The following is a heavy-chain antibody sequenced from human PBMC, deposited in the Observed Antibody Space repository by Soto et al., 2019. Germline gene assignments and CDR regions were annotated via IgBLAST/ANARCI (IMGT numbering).Heavy chain of an antibody. CDR1: GFPFSTYG. V-gene: IGHV3-33*01. CDR2: IWSDGNNK. Sequence: QVQLVESGGGVVQPGRSLRLPCLASGFPFSTYGMHWVRQAPGKGLEWVALIWSDGNNKYNGDSVKGRFTISRDNSKNTLYLQMNSLRVEDTAVYYCARDPPEDSRGYFALDVWGQGTMVTVSS. D-gene: IGHD3-22*01. J-gene: IGHJ3*01. CDR3: ARDPPEDSRGYFALDV.